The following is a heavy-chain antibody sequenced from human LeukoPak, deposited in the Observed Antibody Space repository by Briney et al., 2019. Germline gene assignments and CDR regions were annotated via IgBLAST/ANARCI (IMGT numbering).Heavy chain of an antibody. V-gene: IGHV3-69-1*01. Sequence: ETLSLTCTVSGGSISSSSSYWGWIRQPPGKGLEWVSSISSSSYIYYADSVKGRFTISRDNAKNSLYLQMNSLRAEDTAVYYCATSHNYQILTPFDYWGQGTLVTVSS. CDR3: ATSHNYQILTPFDY. J-gene: IGHJ4*02. CDR1: GGSISSSSSY. D-gene: IGHD3-9*01. CDR2: ISSSSYI.